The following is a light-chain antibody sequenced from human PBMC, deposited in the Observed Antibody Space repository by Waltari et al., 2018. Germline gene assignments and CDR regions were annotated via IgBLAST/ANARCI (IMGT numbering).Light chain of an antibody. CDR2: GAS. J-gene: IGKJ1*01. CDR1: QSVSSN. V-gene: IGKV3-15*01. CDR3: QQYNDWPRT. Sequence: EIVMTQSPATLSVSPGERATLSCRASQSVSSNLAWYQHRPGQAPRRLIYGASTRATGITGRFSGSGSGTEFTLTITSLQSEDFALYYCQQYNDWPRTFGQGTKVEIK.